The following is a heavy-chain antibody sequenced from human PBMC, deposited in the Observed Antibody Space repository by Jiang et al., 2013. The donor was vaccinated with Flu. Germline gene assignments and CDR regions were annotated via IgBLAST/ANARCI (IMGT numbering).Heavy chain of an antibody. CDR2: ISYDGYDK. CDR3: AREMKSYNFDY. D-gene: IGHD3-10*01. V-gene: IGHV3-30*03. CDR1: GFTFSSYG. Sequence: RLSCAASGFTFSSYGMHWVRQAPGKGLEWVARISYDGYDKDYADSVKGRFTISRDKSKNTVFLQMDSLRAEDTAVYYCAREMKSYNFDYWGQGTLVTV. J-gene: IGHJ4*02.